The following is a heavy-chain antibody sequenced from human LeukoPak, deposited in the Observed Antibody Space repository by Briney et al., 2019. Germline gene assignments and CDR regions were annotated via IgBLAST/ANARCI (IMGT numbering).Heavy chain of an antibody. CDR1: GFTFDDYA. D-gene: IGHD4-23*01. CDR3: AKSRSVVTPGGAFDY. V-gene: IGHV3-43D*03. Sequence: PGGSLRLSCAASGFTFDDYAMHWVRQAPGKGLEWVSLISWDGGSTYYADSVKGRFTISRDNSKNSLYLQMNSLRAEDTALYYCAKSRSVVTPGGAFDYWGQGTLVTVSS. J-gene: IGHJ4*02. CDR2: ISWDGGST.